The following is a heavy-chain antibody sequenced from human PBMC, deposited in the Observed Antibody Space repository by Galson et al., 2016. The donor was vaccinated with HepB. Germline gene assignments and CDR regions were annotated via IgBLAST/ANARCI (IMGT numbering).Heavy chain of an antibody. D-gene: IGHD2-2*01. CDR3: ARDSWDIVVVSPAMFTFDI. V-gene: IGHV3-7*01. CDR1: GFTFRSYW. J-gene: IGHJ3*02. CDR2: IKQDGSEK. Sequence: SLRLSCAVSGFTFRSYWMSWVRQAPGRGLEWVANIKQDGSEKYYLDSVKGRFTISRDNAKNSLSLQMNSLRVEDTAVYYCARDSWDIVVVSPAMFTFDIWGQGTMVIVSS.